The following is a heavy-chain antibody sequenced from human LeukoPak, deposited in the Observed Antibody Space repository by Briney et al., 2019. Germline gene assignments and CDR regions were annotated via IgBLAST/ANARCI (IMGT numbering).Heavy chain of an antibody. J-gene: IGHJ6*03. CDR1: GFTFSSYW. Sequence: GGSLRLSCAASGFTFSSYWMSWVRQAPGKGLEWVANIKQDGSEKYYVDSVKGRFTISRDNAKNSLYLQMDSLRAEDTAVYYCASDQGYISGYMSYYFYYMDVWGKGTTVSVSS. V-gene: IGHV3-7*01. CDR3: ASDQGYISGYMSYYFYYMDV. D-gene: IGHD5-18*01. CDR2: IKQDGSEK.